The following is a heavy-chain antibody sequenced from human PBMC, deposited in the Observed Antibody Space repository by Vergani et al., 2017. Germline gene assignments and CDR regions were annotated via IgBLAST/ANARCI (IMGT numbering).Heavy chain of an antibody. CDR1: GFTFSNYW. V-gene: IGHV3-74*01. CDR2: INSDGDST. Sequence: VQLVESGGGLVQPGGSLRLSCTASGFTFSNYWMQWVRQAPGKGLMWVSRINSDGDSTSYADSVKGRFTISRDNAKNTLYLQMDSLRAEDTAVYYCAKKRLAVAGHYMDVWGKGTTVTVSS. J-gene: IGHJ6*03. CDR3: AKKRLAVAGHYMDV. D-gene: IGHD6-19*01.